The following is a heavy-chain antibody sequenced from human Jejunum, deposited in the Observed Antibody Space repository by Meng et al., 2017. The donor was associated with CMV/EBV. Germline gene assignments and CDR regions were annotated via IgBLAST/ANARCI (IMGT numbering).Heavy chain of an antibody. CDR1: RGSISYNS. V-gene: IGHV4-59*01. CDR2: VSYSGSN. D-gene: IGHD3-10*01. Sequence: YRGSISYNSWSWIRQYARKGLEWIGSVSYSGSNNYNPSLKSRVIISMDTSENQFSLKVTSVTAGDTAVYYCARWSGSGNYPFADYWGQGTLVTVSS. CDR3: ARWSGSGNYPFADY. J-gene: IGHJ4*02.